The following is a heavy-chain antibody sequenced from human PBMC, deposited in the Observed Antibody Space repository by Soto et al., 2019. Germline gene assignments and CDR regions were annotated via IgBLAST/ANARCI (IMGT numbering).Heavy chain of an antibody. CDR1: GFTFSSYA. D-gene: IGHD3-22*01. Sequence: EVQLLESGGSLIQPGGSLRLSCATSGFTFSSYAMTWVRQAPGKGLEWVSTISIGGGSTWYADSVKGRFTMSRDNSKNTLYLQMNSLKAEDTALYYCAKYDRSSGYPLDYWGQGTLVTVSS. J-gene: IGHJ4*02. CDR3: AKYDRSSGYPLDY. CDR2: ISIGGGST. V-gene: IGHV3-23*01.